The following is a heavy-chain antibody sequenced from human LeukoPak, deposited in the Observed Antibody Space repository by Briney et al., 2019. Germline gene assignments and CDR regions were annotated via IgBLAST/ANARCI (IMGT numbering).Heavy chain of an antibody. D-gene: IGHD1-26*01. V-gene: IGHV3-30-3*01. CDR1: GFTFSSYA. Sequence: QAGGSLRLSCAASGFTFSSYAMHWVRQAPGKGLEWVAVISYDGSNKYYADSVKGRFTISRDNSKNTLYLQMNSLRAEDTAVYYCARDSSGSSTFDYWGQGTLVTVSS. CDR2: ISYDGSNK. CDR3: ARDSSGSSTFDY. J-gene: IGHJ4*02.